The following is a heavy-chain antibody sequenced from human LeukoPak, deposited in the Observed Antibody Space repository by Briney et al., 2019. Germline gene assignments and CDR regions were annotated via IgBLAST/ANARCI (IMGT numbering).Heavy chain of an antibody. Sequence: ASVKVSCKASGYTFNDHSIHWVRQAPGPGLEWMGWISPNSGDTNYAQKLQGRVIMTTDTSTNTAYMELRSLRSDDTAVYYCARESDYYDSSGYYDYWGQGTLVTVSS. D-gene: IGHD3-22*01. CDR3: ARESDYYDSSGYYDY. J-gene: IGHJ4*02. CDR1: GYTFNDHS. CDR2: ISPNSGDT. V-gene: IGHV1-18*04.